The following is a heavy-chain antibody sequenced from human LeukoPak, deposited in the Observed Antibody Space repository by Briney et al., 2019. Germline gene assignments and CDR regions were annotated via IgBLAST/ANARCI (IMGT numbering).Heavy chain of an antibody. CDR2: IYYSGST. Sequence: PSETLSLTCTVSGGSISSSSYYRGWIRQPPGKGLEWIGSIYYSGSTYYNPSLKSRVTISVDTSKNQFSLKLSSVTAADTAVYYCARPSPGDYYDSSGDPVAFDIWGQGTMVTVSS. J-gene: IGHJ3*02. V-gene: IGHV4-39*01. CDR3: ARPSPGDYYDSSGDPVAFDI. CDR1: GGSISSSSYY. D-gene: IGHD3-22*01.